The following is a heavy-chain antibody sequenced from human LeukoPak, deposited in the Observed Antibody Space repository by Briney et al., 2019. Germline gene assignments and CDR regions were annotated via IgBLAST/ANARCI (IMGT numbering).Heavy chain of an antibody. D-gene: IGHD6-13*01. V-gene: IGHV1-18*01. J-gene: IGHJ5*02. CDR1: GYTFTSYG. CDR3: ARDLDSGSSSWYSSTKGWFDP. CDR2: ISAYNGNT. Sequence: ASVKVSCKASGYTFTSYGISWVRQAPGQGLEWMGWISAYNGNTNYAQKLQGRVTMTTDTSTSTAYMELRSLRSDDTAVYYCARDLDSGSSSWYSSTKGWFDPWGQGTLVTVSS.